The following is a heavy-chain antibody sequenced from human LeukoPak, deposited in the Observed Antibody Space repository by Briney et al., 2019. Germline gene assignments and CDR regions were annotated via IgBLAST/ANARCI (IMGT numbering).Heavy chain of an antibody. CDR2: IYTSGST. CDR3: AGVAAYSALTDAFDI. CDR1: GGSISSYY. Sequence: SETLSLTCTVSGGSISSYYWSWIRQPAGKGLEWIGRIYTSGSTNYNPSLKSRVTMSVDTSKNQFSLKLSSVTAADTAVYYCAGVAAYSALTDAFDIWGQGTMVTVSS. D-gene: IGHD5-12*01. V-gene: IGHV4-4*07. J-gene: IGHJ3*02.